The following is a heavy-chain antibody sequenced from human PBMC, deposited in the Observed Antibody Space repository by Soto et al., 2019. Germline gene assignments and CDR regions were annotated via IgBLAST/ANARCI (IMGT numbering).Heavy chain of an antibody. CDR1: GGSICSYY. J-gene: IGHJ5*02. CDR3: AGTGTNTFWFDP. Sequence: SETLSLTCTVSGGSICSYYWSWIRQPPGKGLEWIGYIYYSGSTNYNPSLKSRVTISVDTSKNQFSLKLSSVTAADTAVYYCAGTGTNTFWFDPWGQGTLVTVSS. CDR2: IYYSGST. V-gene: IGHV4-59*08. D-gene: IGHD2-2*01.